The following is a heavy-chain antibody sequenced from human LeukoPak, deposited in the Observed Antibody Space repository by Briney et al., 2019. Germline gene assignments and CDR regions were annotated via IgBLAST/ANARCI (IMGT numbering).Heavy chain of an antibody. CDR2: ISSSGNTI. CDR3: ARGPGTGYYQNYYFDF. D-gene: IGHD3-22*01. CDR1: GFAFNIYE. J-gene: IGHJ4*02. Sequence: GGSLRLSCAASGFAFNIYEMNWVRQAPGKGPEWVSYISSSGNTIYYADSVKGRFTISRDNAKNSLHLQMNSLRAEDTALYYCARGPGTGYYQNYYFDFWGQGTLVTVSS. V-gene: IGHV3-48*03.